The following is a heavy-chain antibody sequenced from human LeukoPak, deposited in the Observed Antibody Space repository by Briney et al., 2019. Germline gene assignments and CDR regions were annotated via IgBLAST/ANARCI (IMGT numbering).Heavy chain of an antibody. CDR3: ARGPRITMVRGLEYYFDY. CDR1: GGSISTYY. J-gene: IGHJ4*02. D-gene: IGHD3-10*01. CDR2: IYSSGST. Sequence: PSETLSLTCTVSGGSISTYYWSWIRQPAGKGLEWIGRIYSSGSTNYNPSLESRVTMSVDTSKNQFSLQLNSVTPEDTAVYYCARGPRITMVRGLEYYFDYWGQGTLVTVSS. V-gene: IGHV4-4*07.